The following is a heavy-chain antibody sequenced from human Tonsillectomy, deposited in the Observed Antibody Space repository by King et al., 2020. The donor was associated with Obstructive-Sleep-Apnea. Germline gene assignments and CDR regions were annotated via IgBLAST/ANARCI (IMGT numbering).Heavy chain of an antibody. J-gene: IGHJ3*02. CDR2: IYPGDSET. CDR1: GYSFTNYW. V-gene: IGHV5-51*01. Sequence: VQLVESGAEVKKPGESLKISCQGSGYSFTNYWIGWVRQMPGEGLEWMGIIYPGDSETKYSPSFQGQVTFSADKSISTAYLQWSTLKASETAIFYCARSSGSYSRGGFDIWGPGTMVTVSS. CDR3: ARSSGSYSRGGFDI. D-gene: IGHD1-26*01.